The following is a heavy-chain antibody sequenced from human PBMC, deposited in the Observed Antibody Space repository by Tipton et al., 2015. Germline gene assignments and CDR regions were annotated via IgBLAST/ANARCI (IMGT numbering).Heavy chain of an antibody. Sequence: TLSLTCAVYGGSFSGYYWSCIRQPPGKELEWIGYIQYSGSTNYNPSLKSRITISVDTSKIQFSLKMRSVTATDTAVYYCASARGRHGGLFDSWSQGSLVTVSS. CDR3: ASARGRHGGLFDS. V-gene: IGHV4-59*01. CDR2: IQYSGST. D-gene: IGHD4-23*01. J-gene: IGHJ4*02. CDR1: GGSFSGYY.